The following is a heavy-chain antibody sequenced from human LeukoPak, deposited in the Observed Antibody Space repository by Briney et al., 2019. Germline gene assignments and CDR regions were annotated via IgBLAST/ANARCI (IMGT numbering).Heavy chain of an antibody. D-gene: IGHD4-17*01. J-gene: IGHJ1*01. V-gene: IGHV3-23*01. CDR3: GRDPNGDYIGAFDFQR. CDR1: GFTFANYA. CDR2: IKSGGWA. Sequence: PGGSLRLSCTGSGFTFANYAMVWVRQTPGKELQWVSAIKSGGWADYAGSVQGRFTMSRDNSKNTVFLQMNSLRAEGTAIYYCGRDPNGDYIGAFDFQRWGQGTQVTVSS.